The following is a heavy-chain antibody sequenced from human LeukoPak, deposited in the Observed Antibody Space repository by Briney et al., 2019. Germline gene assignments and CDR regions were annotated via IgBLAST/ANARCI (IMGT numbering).Heavy chain of an antibody. CDR1: GRSFSGYY. D-gene: IGHD6-19*01. CDR2: INHSGST. J-gene: IGHJ4*02. CDR3: AIRGSSGWYYFDY. Sequence: KTSETLSLTCAVYGRSFSGYYWSWIRQPPGKGLEWIGEINHSGSTNYNPSLKSRVTISVDTSKNQFSLKLSSVTAADTAVYYCAIRGSSGWYYFDYWGQGTLVTVSS. V-gene: IGHV4-34*01.